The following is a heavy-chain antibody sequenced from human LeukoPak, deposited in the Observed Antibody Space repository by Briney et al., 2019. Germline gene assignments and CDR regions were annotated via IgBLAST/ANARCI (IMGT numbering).Heavy chain of an antibody. CDR3: AGAHVDAAMATGY. CDR1: GFTFSNYW. V-gene: IGHV3-7*03. J-gene: IGHJ4*02. Sequence: GGSLRLSCAASGFTFSNYWMSWVRQAPGKGLEWVANIKQDGSEKYYVDSVKGRFTISRDNAKNSLYLQMNSLRAEDTAVYYCAGAHVDAAMATGYWGQGTLVTVSS. CDR2: IKQDGSEK. D-gene: IGHD5-18*01.